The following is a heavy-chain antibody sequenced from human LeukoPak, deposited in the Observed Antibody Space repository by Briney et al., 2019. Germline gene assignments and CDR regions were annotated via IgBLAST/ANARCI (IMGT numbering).Heavy chain of an antibody. Sequence: SETLSLTCTVSGGSISSYYWSWIRQHPGKGLEWIGYIYYSGSTYYNPSLKSRVTISVDTSKNQFSLKLSSVTAADTAVYYCARGKTPYYYDSSGYRYFDYWGQGTLVTVSS. CDR1: GGSISSYY. D-gene: IGHD3-22*01. CDR2: IYYSGST. V-gene: IGHV4-59*06. J-gene: IGHJ4*02. CDR3: ARGKTPYYYDSSGYRYFDY.